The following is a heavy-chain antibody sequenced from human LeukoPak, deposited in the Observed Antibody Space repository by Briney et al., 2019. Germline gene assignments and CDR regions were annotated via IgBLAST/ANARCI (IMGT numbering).Heavy chain of an antibody. Sequence: GGSLRLSCAASGFTFCDYALSWVRQTPGKGLEWVAATTGSSGDTYHADSVKGRFAISRDNSKNTLYLQMNSLRAEDTALYYCAREYSRGSGGTGGYFDYWGQGTLVTVSS. CDR3: AREYSRGSGGTGGYFDY. J-gene: IGHJ4*02. CDR1: GFTFCDYA. CDR2: TTGSSGDT. D-gene: IGHD6-19*01. V-gene: IGHV3-23*01.